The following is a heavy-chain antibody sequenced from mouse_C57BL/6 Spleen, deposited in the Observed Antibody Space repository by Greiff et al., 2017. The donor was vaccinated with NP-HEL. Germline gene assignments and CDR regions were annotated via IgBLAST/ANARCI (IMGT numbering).Heavy chain of an antibody. CDR2: IYPGDGDT. J-gene: IGHJ2*01. CDR1: GYAFSSSW. D-gene: IGHD2-4*01. Sequence: QVQLQQSGPELVKPGASVTLSCKASGYAFSSSWMNWVKQRPGKGLEWIGRIYPGDGDTNYNRKFKGKATLTADKSSSTAYMQLGSLTAEDSTVYYWSRDDSDFDYWGQGTTLTVSS. V-gene: IGHV1-82*01. CDR3: SRDDSDFDY.